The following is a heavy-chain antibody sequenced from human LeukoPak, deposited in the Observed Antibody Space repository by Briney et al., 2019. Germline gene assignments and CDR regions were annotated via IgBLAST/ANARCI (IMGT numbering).Heavy chain of an antibody. D-gene: IGHD6-19*01. CDR1: GGSISSYY. J-gene: IGHJ4*02. CDR3: ARGSPEAGSFFDY. Sequence: SETLSLTCTVSGGSISSYYWSWIRQPPGEGLEWIAYVYNTGTTSYNPSLKSRATVSADTSRNQFSLKVTPVTAADTAVYYCARGSPEAGSFFDYWGQGALVIVSS. CDR2: VYNTGTT. V-gene: IGHV4-4*08.